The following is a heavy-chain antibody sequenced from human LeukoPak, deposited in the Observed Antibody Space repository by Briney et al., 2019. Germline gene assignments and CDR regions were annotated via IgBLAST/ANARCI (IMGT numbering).Heavy chain of an antibody. CDR2: IFSGGTT. Sequence: PGGSLRLTCAASGFSVSMKYMTWVRQAPGKGLEGVSVIFSGGTTYYADSVKGRFTVSRDNSKNMMYLQMNSLRAEDAAVYYCARFSGPGMQHYYYYMDVWGTGTTVTVSS. V-gene: IGHV3-53*01. CDR3: ARFSGPGMQHYYYYMDV. CDR1: GFSVSMKY. D-gene: IGHD3-10*01. J-gene: IGHJ6*03.